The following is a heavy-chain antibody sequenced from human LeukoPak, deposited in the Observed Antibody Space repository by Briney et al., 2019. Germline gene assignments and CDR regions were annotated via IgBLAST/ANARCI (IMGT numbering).Heavy chain of an antibody. CDR1: GFTFSGSA. D-gene: IGHD4-17*01. Sequence: PRGSHKLYCAASGFTFSGSAVHWVGQASGKGLEWVGRIRSKINTYATVYGASVKGRFTISRDDSKNTAYLQMNSLKTEDTAVYYCTRATRLDYGDYNDAFDIWGQAIIVSVSS. V-gene: IGHV3-73*01. J-gene: IGHJ3*02. CDR3: TRATRLDYGDYNDAFDI. CDR2: IRSKINTYAT.